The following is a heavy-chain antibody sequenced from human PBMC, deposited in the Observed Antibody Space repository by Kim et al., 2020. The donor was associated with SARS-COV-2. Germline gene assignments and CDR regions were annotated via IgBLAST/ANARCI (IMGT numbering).Heavy chain of an antibody. V-gene: IGHV3-13*01. CDR2: LGTGGYT. J-gene: IGHJ6*02. D-gene: IGHD1-1*01. CDR3: ATEIPGGSYGMDV. Sequence: GGSLRLSCAASGFTFSIYDMHWVRQAPGKGLEWVSFLGTGGYTYYADSVKDRFTISRENAKNFLYLQMNSLRAEDTAVYYCATEIPGGSYGMDVWGQGTMVTVSS. CDR1: GFTFSIYD.